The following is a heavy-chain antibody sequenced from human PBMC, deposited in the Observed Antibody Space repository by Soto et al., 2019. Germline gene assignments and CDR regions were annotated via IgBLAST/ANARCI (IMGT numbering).Heavy chain of an antibody. J-gene: IGHJ5*02. CDR1: GFIFSDYG. CDR2: IWYDGSKK. V-gene: IGHV3-30*02. Sequence: GGSLRLSCAASGFIFSDYGIHWVRQAPGKGLEWVALIWYDGSKKYYADSVKGRFTFSRDNSKNTLYLQMNSLRAEDTAVYYCAKGFIRDCGGDCTVDTWGQGTLVTVSS. D-gene: IGHD2-21*02. CDR3: AKGFIRDCGGDCTVDT.